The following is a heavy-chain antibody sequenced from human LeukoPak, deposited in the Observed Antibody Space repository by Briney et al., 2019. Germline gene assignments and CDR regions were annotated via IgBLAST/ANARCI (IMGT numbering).Heavy chain of an antibody. Sequence: SETLSLTCTVSGGSISSSSHYWGWIRQPPGKGLEWIGSMYYSGSTYYNPSLKSRVTISVDTSKNQFSVKLSSVTAADTAVYYCARSIRGYSSGWYYFDYWGQGTLITVSS. D-gene: IGHD6-19*01. CDR2: MYYSGST. J-gene: IGHJ4*02. CDR3: ARSIRGYSSGWYYFDY. CDR1: GGSISSSSHY. V-gene: IGHV4-39*07.